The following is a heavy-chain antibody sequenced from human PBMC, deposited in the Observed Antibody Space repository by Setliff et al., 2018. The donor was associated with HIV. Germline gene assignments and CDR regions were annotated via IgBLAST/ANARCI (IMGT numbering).Heavy chain of an antibody. Sequence: ASVKVSCKASGYTFTSYDINWVRQATGQGLEWMGWMNPNSGNTGYAQKFQGRVTITRNTSISTAYMELSSLRSEDTAMYYCARDESRGDWESFDYWGQGTLVTVSS. J-gene: IGHJ4*02. CDR2: MNPNSGNT. D-gene: IGHD2-21*01. CDR3: ARDESRGDWESFDY. V-gene: IGHV1-8*03. CDR1: GYTFTSYD.